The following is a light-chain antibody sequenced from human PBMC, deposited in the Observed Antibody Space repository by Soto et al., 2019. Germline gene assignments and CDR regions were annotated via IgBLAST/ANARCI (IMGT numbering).Light chain of an antibody. Sequence: IQLTQSPSSLSASVGDRVTITCRASQGISSYLGWYQPKPGKAPNLLIYAASSLQSGVPSRFSGSGSGTEFTLTISSLQPEDFATYYCQQVNNYPLTCGGGTKVDIK. CDR3: QQVNNYPLT. J-gene: IGKJ4*01. CDR2: AAS. CDR1: QGISSY. V-gene: IGKV1-9*01.